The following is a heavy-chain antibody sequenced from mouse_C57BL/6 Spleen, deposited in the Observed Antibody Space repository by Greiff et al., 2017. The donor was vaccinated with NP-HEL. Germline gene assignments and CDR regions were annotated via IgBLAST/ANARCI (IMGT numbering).Heavy chain of an antibody. V-gene: IGHV1-81*01. CDR1: GYTFTSYG. J-gene: IGHJ3*01. Sequence: VQLQQSGAELARPGASVKLSCKASGYTFTSYGISWVKQRTGQGLEWIGEIYPRSGNTYYNEKFKGKATLTADKSSSTAYMELRSLTSEDSAVYFCARGEYFAYWGQGTLVTVSA. CDR2: IYPRSGNT. CDR3: ARGEYFAY. D-gene: IGHD2-10*02.